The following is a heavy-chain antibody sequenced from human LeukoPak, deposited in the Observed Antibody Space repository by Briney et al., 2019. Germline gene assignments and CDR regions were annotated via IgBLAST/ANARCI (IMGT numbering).Heavy chain of an antibody. CDR1: GFTFITYT. D-gene: IGHD4-11*01. J-gene: IGHJ4*02. CDR2: ISSSSIYI. V-gene: IGHV3-21*01. Sequence: GGSLRLSCAASGFTFITYTMNWVRQAPGKGLEWVSSISSSSIYIYYADSVKGRFTISRDNAKNSLYLQMNSLTVEDTAIYYCARYDGAYSSSFFDFWGQGILVTVSS. CDR3: ARYDGAYSSSFFDF.